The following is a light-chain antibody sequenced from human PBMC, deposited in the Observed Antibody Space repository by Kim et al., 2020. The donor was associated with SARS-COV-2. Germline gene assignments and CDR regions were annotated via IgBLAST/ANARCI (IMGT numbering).Light chain of an antibody. V-gene: IGLV1-40*01. CDR2: GNS. Sequence: QSVLTQPPSVSGAPGQRVTISCTGSSSNIGAGYDVHWYQQLPGTAPKLLIYGNSNRPSGVPDRFSGSKSGTSACLAITGLQAEDEADYYCQSYDSSLSGVVFGGGTQLTVL. J-gene: IGLJ2*01. CDR3: QSYDSSLSGVV. CDR1: SSNIGAGYD.